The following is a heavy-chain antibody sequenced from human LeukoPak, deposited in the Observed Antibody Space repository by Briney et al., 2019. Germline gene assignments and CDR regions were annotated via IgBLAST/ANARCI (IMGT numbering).Heavy chain of an antibody. V-gene: IGHV4-34*01. CDR2: INHSGST. Sequence: PETPSLTCAVYGGSFSGYYWSWIRQPPGKGLEWIGEINHSGSTNYNPSLKSRVTISVDTSKNQFSLKLSSVTAADTAVYYCARGPSRASLGYWGQGTLVTVSS. CDR3: ARGPSRASLGY. CDR1: GGSFSGYY. D-gene: IGHD3-10*01. J-gene: IGHJ4*02.